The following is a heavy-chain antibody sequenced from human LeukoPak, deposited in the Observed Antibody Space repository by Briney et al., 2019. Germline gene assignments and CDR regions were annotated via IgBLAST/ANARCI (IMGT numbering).Heavy chain of an antibody. Sequence: PGGSLRLSCAASGFTFSSYGMHWVRQAPGKGLEWVAFIRYDGSNKYYADSVKGRFTISRDNSKNTLYLQMNSLRAEDTAVYYCAKARWGEKGYFDYWGQGTLVTVSS. D-gene: IGHD4-23*01. V-gene: IGHV3-30*02. J-gene: IGHJ4*02. CDR1: GFTFSSYG. CDR2: IRYDGSNK. CDR3: AKARWGEKGYFDY.